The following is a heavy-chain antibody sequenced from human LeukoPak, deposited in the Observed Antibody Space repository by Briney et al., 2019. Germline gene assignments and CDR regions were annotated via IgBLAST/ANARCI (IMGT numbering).Heavy chain of an antibody. CDR1: GFTFSTHG. CDR3: ARDIGNSGFNLDY. D-gene: IGHD5-12*01. V-gene: IGHV3-33*01. CDR2: IWHDGGRK. J-gene: IGHJ4*02. Sequence: QPGRSLRLSYVVSGFTFSTHGFHWVRQAPGKGLEWVSVIWHDGGRKEYADSVRGRFTISRDNSNLYLQMNSLRAEDTAIYYCARDIGNSGFNLDYWGQGTPVTVSS.